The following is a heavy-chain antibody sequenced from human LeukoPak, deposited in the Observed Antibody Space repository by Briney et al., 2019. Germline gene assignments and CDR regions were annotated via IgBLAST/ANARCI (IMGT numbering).Heavy chain of an antibody. CDR2: IYSSGTT. Sequence: SETLSLTCTVSGGSVGTGTYYWGWIRQPAETGLEWIGRIYSSGTTSYNPSLESRVTISMDTSKSQFSLRLDSVTAADTAVYFCVRDRTTYPATFSDYWGQGAMVTVSS. CDR1: GGSVGTGTYY. D-gene: IGHD1-14*01. J-gene: IGHJ4*02. V-gene: IGHV4-61*02. CDR3: VRDRTTYPATFSDY.